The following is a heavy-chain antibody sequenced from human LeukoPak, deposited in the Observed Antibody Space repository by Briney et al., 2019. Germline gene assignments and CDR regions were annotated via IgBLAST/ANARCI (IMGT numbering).Heavy chain of an antibody. D-gene: IGHD2-21*02. J-gene: IGHJ4*02. CDR1: GFTFSDAW. CDR2: IKSKTDGGTT. CDR3: STSLRGSDCCLDY. Sequence: PGGSLRLSCAASGFTFSDAWVSWVRQAPGMGLEWVGRIKSKTDGGTTDYAAPVKGRITISRDDSSGTLYLLMNSLKTEDTAVYYCSTSLRGSDCCLDYWGQGTLVAVSS. V-gene: IGHV3-15*01.